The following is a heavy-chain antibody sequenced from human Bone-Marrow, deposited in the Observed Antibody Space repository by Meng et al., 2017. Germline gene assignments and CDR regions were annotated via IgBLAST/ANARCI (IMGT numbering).Heavy chain of an antibody. V-gene: IGHV3-23*01. J-gene: IGHJ4*02. Sequence: ETLSLTCAASGFTFSSYAMSWVRQAPGKGLEWVSAISGSGGSTYYADSVKGRFTISRDNSKNTLYLQMNSLRAEDTAVYYCANAPYSSSWYGGGDGVYWGQGTLVTVSS. CDR1: GFTFSSYA. D-gene: IGHD6-13*01. CDR2: ISGSGGST. CDR3: ANAPYSSSWYGGGDGVY.